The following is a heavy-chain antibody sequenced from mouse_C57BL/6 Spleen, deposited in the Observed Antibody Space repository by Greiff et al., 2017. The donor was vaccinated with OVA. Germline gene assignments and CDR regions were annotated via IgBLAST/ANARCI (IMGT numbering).Heavy chain of an antibody. CDR2: INPSSGYT. CDR3: ARRREPYYDYDGGYFDV. D-gene: IGHD2-4*01. V-gene: IGHV1-7*01. J-gene: IGHJ1*03. CDR1: GYTFTSYW. Sequence: VQLQQSGAELAKPGASVKLSCKASGYTFTSYWMHWVKQRPGQGLEWIGYINPSSGYTNYNQKFKDKATLTADKSSSTAYMQLSSLTYEDSAVYYCARRREPYYDYDGGYFDVWGTGTTVTVSS.